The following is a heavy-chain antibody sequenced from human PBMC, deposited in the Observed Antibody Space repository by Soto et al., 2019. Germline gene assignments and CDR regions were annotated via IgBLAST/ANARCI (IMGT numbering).Heavy chain of an antibody. Sequence: EVQLVESGGGLVQPGGSLRLSCAASGFTFSSYWMSWVRQAPGKGLERVANIKQDGSEKYYVDSVKGRFTISRDNAKNSLYLKMNSLRAEDTAVYYCARERYGDYSDAFDIWGQGTMVTVSS. J-gene: IGHJ3*02. CDR1: GFTFSSYW. CDR3: ARERYGDYSDAFDI. D-gene: IGHD4-17*01. CDR2: IKQDGSEK. V-gene: IGHV3-7*01.